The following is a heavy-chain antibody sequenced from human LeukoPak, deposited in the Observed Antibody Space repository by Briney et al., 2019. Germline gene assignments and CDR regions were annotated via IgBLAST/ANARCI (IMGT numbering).Heavy chain of an antibody. Sequence: KASETLSLTCTVSGGSISSYYWSWIRQPPGKGLEWIGYIYYSGSTNYNPSLKSRVTISVDTSKNQFSLKLSSVTAADTAVYYCARIDWGGYHFDYWGQGTLVTVSS. V-gene: IGHV4-59*08. J-gene: IGHJ4*02. CDR2: IYYSGST. CDR3: ARIDWGGYHFDY. D-gene: IGHD7-27*01. CDR1: GGSISSYY.